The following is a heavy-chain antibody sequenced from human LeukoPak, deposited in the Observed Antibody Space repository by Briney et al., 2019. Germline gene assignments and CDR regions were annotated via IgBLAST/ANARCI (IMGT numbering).Heavy chain of an antibody. CDR3: ARQEYCSGGSCYTWFDP. CDR2: IYPADSDI. J-gene: IGHJ5*02. Sequence: KDGESLKISCKGSGYSINNYWIGWVRQMPGKGLEWMGIIYPADSDIRYSPSFQGQVTISADKSISTAYLQWSSLKASDTAMYYYARQEYCSGGSCYTWFDPWGQGTLVTVSS. V-gene: IGHV5-51*01. CDR1: GYSINNYW. D-gene: IGHD2-15*01.